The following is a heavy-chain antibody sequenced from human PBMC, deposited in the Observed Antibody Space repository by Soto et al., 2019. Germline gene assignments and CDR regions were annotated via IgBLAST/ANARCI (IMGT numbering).Heavy chain of an antibody. CDR2: INAGNGNT. CDR3: ARGSRGSGSYYDYYYYYYMDV. V-gene: IGHV1-3*01. Sequence: ASVKVSCKASGYTFTSYAMHWVRQAPGQRLEWMGWINAGNGNTKYSQKFQGRVTITRDTSASTAYMELSSLRSEDTAVYYCARGSRGSGSYYDYYYYYYMDVWGKGTTVTVSS. D-gene: IGHD3-10*01. CDR1: GYTFTSYA. J-gene: IGHJ6*03.